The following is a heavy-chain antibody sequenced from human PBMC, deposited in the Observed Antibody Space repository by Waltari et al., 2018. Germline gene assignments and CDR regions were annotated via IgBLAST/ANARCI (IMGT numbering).Heavy chain of an antibody. D-gene: IGHD2-21*02. Sequence: QVQLVESGGGVVQPGRSLRLSCAASGFTFSSYGMHWVRQAPGKGLEWVAVIWYDGSNKYYADSVKGRFTISRDNSKNTLYLQMNSLRAEDTAVYYCARDRGGGDPLYYFDYWGQGTLVTVSS. CDR3: ARDRGGGDPLYYFDY. CDR1: GFTFSSYG. CDR2: IWYDGSNK. J-gene: IGHJ4*02. V-gene: IGHV3-33*01.